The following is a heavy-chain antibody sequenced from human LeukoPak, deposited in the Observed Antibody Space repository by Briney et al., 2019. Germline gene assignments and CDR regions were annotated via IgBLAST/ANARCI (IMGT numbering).Heavy chain of an antibody. CDR1: EFTFGNYW. J-gene: IGHJ4*02. D-gene: IGHD1-26*01. CDR2: IRQDGNEF. V-gene: IGHV3-7*01. CDR3: ARDKVSGATLLDY. Sequence: PGGSLRLSCAASEFTFGNYWMSWVRQVPGKGPEWVANIRQDGNEFYYVDSVKGRFTISRDNAKNSLYLQMNSLRVEDTAVYYCARDKVSGATLLDYWGQGTPVTVSS.